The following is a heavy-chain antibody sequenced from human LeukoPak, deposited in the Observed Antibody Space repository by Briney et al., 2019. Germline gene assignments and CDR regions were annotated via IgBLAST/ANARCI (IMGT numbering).Heavy chain of an antibody. CDR1: GFALRSYA. CDR3: AKSAGVATIYFDS. D-gene: IGHD5-12*01. Sequence: GGSLRLSCTASGFALRSYAMAWVRQAPGERLERVAAIGSDGDRVHEDSVKGRFTISRHNSKRTLYLRMDNLRAEDTAVYFCAKSAGVATIYFDSWGQGALVTVSS. J-gene: IGHJ4*02. CDR2: IGSDGDR. V-gene: IGHV3-23*01.